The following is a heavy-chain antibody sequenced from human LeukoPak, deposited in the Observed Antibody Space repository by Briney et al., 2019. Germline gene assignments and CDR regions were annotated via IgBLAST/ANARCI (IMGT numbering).Heavy chain of an antibody. D-gene: IGHD1-26*01. CDR2: INPSGGST. CDR1: GYTFTGYY. V-gene: IGHV1-46*04. J-gene: IGHJ5*02. CDR3: ARDPDIYGSWFDH. Sequence: ASVTVSCTASGYTFTGYYMHWVRQAPGQGLGWGGIINPSGGSTSYAQTVKGRFTITRDKSKSTLYLQMSSLRSKDTAVYYCARDPDIYGSWFDHWGQGTLVTVSS.